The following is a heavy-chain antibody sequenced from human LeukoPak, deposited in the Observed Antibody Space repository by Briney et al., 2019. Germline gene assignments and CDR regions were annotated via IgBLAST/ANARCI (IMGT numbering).Heavy chain of an antibody. D-gene: IGHD3-22*01. CDR2: IVNDGSQT. CDR1: GFTFSSFG. Sequence: GGSLRLSCAASGFTFSSFGMHWVRQAPGKGLDWVAVIVNDGSQTSYADSVKGRFTISRDNSKNTLYLQMNSLRVEDTAVYYCASRRLVVIREGAFDIWGQGTMVTVSS. V-gene: IGHV3-33*01. CDR3: ASRRLVVIREGAFDI. J-gene: IGHJ3*02.